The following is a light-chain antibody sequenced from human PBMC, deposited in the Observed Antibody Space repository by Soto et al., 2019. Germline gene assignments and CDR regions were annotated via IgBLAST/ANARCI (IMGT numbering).Light chain of an antibody. V-gene: IGKV1-39*01. Sequence: DIQMTQSPSSLSASVGDRVTITCRASQSINSYLNWYQQKPGKAPKLLIYAASSLQSGVPSRFSGRGSGTDFTLTISSLQPEDFATYYCQQSYSTPYTFGQGTKLEIK. CDR2: AAS. CDR3: QQSYSTPYT. J-gene: IGKJ2*01. CDR1: QSINSY.